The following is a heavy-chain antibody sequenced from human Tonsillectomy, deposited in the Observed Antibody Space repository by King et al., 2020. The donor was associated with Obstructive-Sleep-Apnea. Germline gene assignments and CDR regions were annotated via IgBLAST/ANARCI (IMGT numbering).Heavy chain of an antibody. Sequence: VQLVESGGGLVKPGGSLRLSCAASGFNFRSYSRNWVRQAPGKGLEWVSSIISSSIYIYYADSVKGRFTISRDNAKNSLYLQMNSLRAEDTAVYYCARDYYEIAIDYWGQGTLVTVSS. CDR2: IISSSIYI. J-gene: IGHJ4*02. CDR3: ARDYYEIAIDY. CDR1: GFNFRSYS. D-gene: IGHD3-22*01. V-gene: IGHV3-21*01.